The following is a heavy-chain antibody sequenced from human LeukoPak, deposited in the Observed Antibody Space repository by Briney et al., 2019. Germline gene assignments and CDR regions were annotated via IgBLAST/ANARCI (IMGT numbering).Heavy chain of an antibody. V-gene: IGHV3-48*03. Sequence: PGGSLRLSCAASGFTFSSYEMHWVRQAPGKGLEWVSYISSSGSTIYYADSVKGRFTISRDNAKNSLYLQMNSLRAEDTAVYYCASSFDWLLDYWGQGTLVAVSS. D-gene: IGHD3-9*01. J-gene: IGHJ4*02. CDR2: ISSSGSTI. CDR3: ASSFDWLLDY. CDR1: GFTFSSYE.